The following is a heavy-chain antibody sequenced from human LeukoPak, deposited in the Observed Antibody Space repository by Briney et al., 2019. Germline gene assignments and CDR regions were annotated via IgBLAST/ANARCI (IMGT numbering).Heavy chain of an antibody. CDR2: ISSNGGST. CDR3: VKGENRRDGDYVSYYGMDV. J-gene: IGHJ6*02. Sequence: GGSLRLSCSASGFTFSSYAMHWVRQAPGKGLKYVSAISSNGGSTYYADSVKGRFTISRDNSKNTLYLQMSSLRAEDTAVYYCVKGENRRDGDYVSYYGMDVWGQGTTVTVSS. D-gene: IGHD4-17*01. CDR1: GFTFSSYA. V-gene: IGHV3-64D*09.